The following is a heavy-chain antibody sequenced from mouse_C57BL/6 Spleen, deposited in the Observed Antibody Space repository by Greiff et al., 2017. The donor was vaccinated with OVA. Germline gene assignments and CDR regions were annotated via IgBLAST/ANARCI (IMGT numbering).Heavy chain of an antibody. CDR3: ARKRGYYGSSEDWYFDV. CDR1: GFTFSSYG. J-gene: IGHJ1*03. Sequence: EVKLVESGGDLVKPGGSPKLSCAASGFTFSSYGMSWVRQTPDKRLEWVATISSGGSYTYYPDSVKGRFTISRDNAKNTLYLQMSSLKSEDTAMYYCARKRGYYGSSEDWYFDVWGTGTTVTVSS. CDR2: ISSGGSYT. D-gene: IGHD1-1*01. V-gene: IGHV5-6*01.